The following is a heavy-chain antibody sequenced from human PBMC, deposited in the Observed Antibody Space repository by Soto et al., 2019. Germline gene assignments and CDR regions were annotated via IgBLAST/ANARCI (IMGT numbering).Heavy chain of an antibody. V-gene: IGHV6-1*01. J-gene: IGHJ4*02. D-gene: IGHD3-16*01. CDR1: GDSVSGNSAA. Sequence: SQTLSLTCAISGDSVSGNSAAWNWIRQSPSGGLEWLGRTYYRSKWYNDYAVSVKSRITVTPDTSKNQFSLHLNSVTPEDTAVYACARESPYYEGIDTYLDSWGRGALPTVPS. CDR3: ARESPYYEGIDTYLDS. CDR2: TYYRSKWYN.